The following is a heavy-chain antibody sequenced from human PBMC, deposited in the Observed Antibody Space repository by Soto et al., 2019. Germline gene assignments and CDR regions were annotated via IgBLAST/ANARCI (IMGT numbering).Heavy chain of an antibody. CDR1: GFTFSSYA. CDR2: ISYDGNNK. D-gene: IGHD6-13*01. Sequence: PGGSLRLSCAASGFTFSSYAMHWVRQAPGKGLEWVAVISYDGNNKYYADSVKGRFTISRDNSKNTLYLQMNSLRAEDTAVYYCARNKGIAAPSCRYYYYYGMDVWGQGTTVTVSS. J-gene: IGHJ6*02. V-gene: IGHV3-30-3*01. CDR3: ARNKGIAAPSCRYYYYYGMDV.